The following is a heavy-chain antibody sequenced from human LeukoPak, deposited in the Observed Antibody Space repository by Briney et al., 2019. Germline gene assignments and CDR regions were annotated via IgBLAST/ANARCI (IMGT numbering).Heavy chain of an antibody. V-gene: IGHV4-61*02. Sequence: SQTLSLTCTVSGGSISSGSYYWNWIRQPAGKGLEWIGRIYTSGSTNYNPSLKSRVTISVDTSKNQFSLKLSSVTAADTAVYYCARVAQQQDFDYWGQGTLVTVSS. CDR3: ARVAQQQDFDY. CDR1: GGSISSGSYY. CDR2: IYTSGST. J-gene: IGHJ4*02. D-gene: IGHD6-13*01.